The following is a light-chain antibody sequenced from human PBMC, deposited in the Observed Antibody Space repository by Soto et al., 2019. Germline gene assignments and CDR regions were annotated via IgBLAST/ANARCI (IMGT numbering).Light chain of an antibody. CDR1: SSDVGDYNY. V-gene: IGLV2-14*01. Sequence: QSVLTQPASVSGSPGQSITISCTGTSSDVGDYNYVSWYQQHPGKVPKPLISEVSNRPSGVSNRFSGSKSGNTASLTISGLQAEDEAEYYCSSYTSTNRGVFGTGTRSPS. CDR2: EVS. J-gene: IGLJ1*01. CDR3: SSYTSTNRGV.